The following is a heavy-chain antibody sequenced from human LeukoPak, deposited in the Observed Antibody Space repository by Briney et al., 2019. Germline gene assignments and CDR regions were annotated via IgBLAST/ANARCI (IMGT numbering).Heavy chain of an antibody. CDR2: IIPIFGTA. CDR1: GGTFSSYA. CDR3: ARGPGYGGNSYFDY. J-gene: IGHJ4*02. Sequence: VASVKVSCKASGGTFSSYAISWVRQAPGQGLEWMGGIIPIFGTANYAQKFQGRVTITADESTSTAYVELSSLRSEDTAVYYCARGPGYGGNSYFDYWGQGTLVTVSS. V-gene: IGHV1-69*13. D-gene: IGHD4-23*01.